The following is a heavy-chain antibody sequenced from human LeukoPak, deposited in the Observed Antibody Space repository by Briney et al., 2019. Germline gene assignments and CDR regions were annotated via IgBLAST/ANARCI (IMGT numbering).Heavy chain of an antibody. CDR3: ASQHYYGSGTHPGWFDP. V-gene: IGHV4-61*02. CDR1: GGSISSGSYY. Sequence: SETLSLTCTVSGGSISSGSYYWSWIRQPAGKGLEWIGRIYTSGSTNYNPSLKSRVTISVDTSKNQFSLKLSSVTAADTAVYYCASQHYYGSGTHPGWFDPWGQGSLVTVSS. CDR2: IYTSGST. D-gene: IGHD3-10*01. J-gene: IGHJ5*02.